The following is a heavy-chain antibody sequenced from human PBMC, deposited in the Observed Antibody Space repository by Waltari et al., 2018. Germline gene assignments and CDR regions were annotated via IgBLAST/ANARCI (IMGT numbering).Heavy chain of an antibody. D-gene: IGHD3-22*01. V-gene: IGHV3-48*04. CDR1: GFSFGSYS. Sequence: EVKLEESGGGLVQPGGSLRLSCAGSGFSFGSYSMNWVRQATGKGLEWVSYISNTAATIFYADSVKGRFTISRDNAETSLYLQMHSLRAEDTAVYYCARSSGYDVFEIWGQGTMVTVSS. CDR3: ARSSGYDVFEI. CDR2: ISNTAATI. J-gene: IGHJ3*02.